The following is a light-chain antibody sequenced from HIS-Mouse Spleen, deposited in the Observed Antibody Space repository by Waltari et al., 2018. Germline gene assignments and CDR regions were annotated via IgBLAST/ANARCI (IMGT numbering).Light chain of an antibody. J-gene: IGLJ3*02. V-gene: IGLV2-11*01. CDR3: CSYAGSYRWV. Sequence: QSALTQPRSVSGSPGQSVTISCTGTRSAVGGYNYVSWYQQHPGKAPKLMIYDVSKRPSGVPDRFSGSKSGNTASLTISGLQAEDEADYYCCSYAGSYRWVFGGGTKLTVL. CDR1: RSAVGGYNY. CDR2: DVS.